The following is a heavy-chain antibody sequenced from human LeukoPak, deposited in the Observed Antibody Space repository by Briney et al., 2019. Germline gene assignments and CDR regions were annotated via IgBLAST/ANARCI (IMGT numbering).Heavy chain of an antibody. Sequence: GRSLRLSCAASGFTFSSYDMHWVSQATRKGLEWVSAIGTAGDTYYPGSVKGRFTISRENATNSLYLRMNSLRAGDTAVYYCAREGYGFFGYYGMDVWGQGTTVTVSS. CDR1: GFTFSSYD. J-gene: IGHJ6*02. V-gene: IGHV3-13*01. D-gene: IGHD5-18*01. CDR3: AREGYGFFGYYGMDV. CDR2: IGTAGDT.